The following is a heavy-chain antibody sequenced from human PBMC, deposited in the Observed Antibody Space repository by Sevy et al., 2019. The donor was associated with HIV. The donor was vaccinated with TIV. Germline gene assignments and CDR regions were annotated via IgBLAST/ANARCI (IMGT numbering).Heavy chain of an antibody. CDR3: ARPYCAGDCYSGYYFDY. V-gene: IGHV5-51*01. CDR1: GYSFTSYW. CDR2: IYPGDSDT. J-gene: IGHJ4*02. D-gene: IGHD2-21*02. Sequence: GESLKISCKGSGYSFTSYWIGWVRQMPGKGLEWMGIIYPGDSDTRYSPSFQGQVTISADKSINTAYLQWTSLKASDTAMYYCARPYCAGDCYSGYYFDYWGQGTLVTVSS.